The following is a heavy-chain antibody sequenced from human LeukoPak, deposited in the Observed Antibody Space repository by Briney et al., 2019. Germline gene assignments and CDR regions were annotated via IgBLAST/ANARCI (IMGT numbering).Heavy chain of an antibody. CDR3: AGVGGSSWSDAFDI. CDR2: INPNSGGT. CDR1: GYTFTGYY. J-gene: IGHJ3*02. V-gene: IGHV1-2*02. Sequence: ASVKVSCKASGYTFTGYYMHWVRQAPGQGLEWMGWINPNSGGTNYAQKFQGRVTMTRDTSISTAYMELSRLRSDDTAVYYCAGVGGSSWSDAFDIWGQGTMVTVSS. D-gene: IGHD6-13*01.